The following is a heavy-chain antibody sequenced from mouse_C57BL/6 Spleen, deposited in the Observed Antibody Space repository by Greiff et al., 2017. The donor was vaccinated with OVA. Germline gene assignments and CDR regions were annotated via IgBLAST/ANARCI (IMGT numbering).Heavy chain of an antibody. D-gene: IGHD1-1*01. Sequence: DVMLVESGGGLVKPGGSLKLSCAASGFTFSSYAMSWVRQTPEKRLEWVATISDGGSYTYYPDNVKGRFTISRDNAKNNLYLQMSHLKSEDTAMYYCARGESSLDYWGQGTTLTVSS. CDR3: ARGESSLDY. J-gene: IGHJ2*01. CDR1: GFTFSSYA. CDR2: ISDGGSYT. V-gene: IGHV5-4*03.